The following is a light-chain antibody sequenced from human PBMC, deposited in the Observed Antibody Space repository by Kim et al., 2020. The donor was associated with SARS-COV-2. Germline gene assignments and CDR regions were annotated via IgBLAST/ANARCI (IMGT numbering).Light chain of an antibody. CDR1: SGHRRNA. CDR3: QTWGTGPWV. Sequence: QLVLTQSPSASASLGASVKLTCTLSSGHRRNAIAWHQQQPEKGHRYLMKLNSDGSHKRGAGIPDRFSSARSGAERDRTISSSLSEDEAEYYCQTWGTGPWVFGGGTQLTVL. CDR2: LNSDGSH. V-gene: IGLV4-69*01. J-gene: IGLJ3*02.